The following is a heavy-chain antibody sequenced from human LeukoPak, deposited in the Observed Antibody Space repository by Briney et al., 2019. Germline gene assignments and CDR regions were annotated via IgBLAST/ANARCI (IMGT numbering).Heavy chain of an antibody. V-gene: IGHV3-9*01. Sequence: GESLRLSCAASGFTFDDYAMHWVRQAPGKGLEWVSGISWNSGSTGYADSVKGRFTISRDNAKNSLYLQMNSLRAEDTALYYCAKVDTIVVVTAAFDYWGQGTLVTVSS. D-gene: IGHD2-21*02. CDR3: AKVDTIVVVTAAFDY. J-gene: IGHJ4*02. CDR2: ISWNSGST. CDR1: GFTFDDYA.